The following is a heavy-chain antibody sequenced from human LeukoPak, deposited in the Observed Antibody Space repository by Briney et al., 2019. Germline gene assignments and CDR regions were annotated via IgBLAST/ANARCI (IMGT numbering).Heavy chain of an antibody. J-gene: IGHJ6*02. D-gene: IGHD6-13*01. V-gene: IGHV1-8*01. CDR3: ARLASSSWPLYYYYGMDV. Sequence: ASVKVSCKASGYTFTSYDINWVRQATGQGLEWMGWMNPNNGNTGYAQKFQGRVTMTRSTSISTAYMELSSLRSEDTAVYDCARLASSSWPLYYYYGMDVWGQGTTVTVSS. CDR2: MNPNNGNT. CDR1: GYTFTSYD.